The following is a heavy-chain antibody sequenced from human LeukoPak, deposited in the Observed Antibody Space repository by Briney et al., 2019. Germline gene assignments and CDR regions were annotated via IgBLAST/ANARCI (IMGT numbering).Heavy chain of an antibody. CDR3: ARGEYFDWLYRSQYYFDY. Sequence: SETLSLTCAVYGRSFSGYYWSWIRQPPGKGLEWIGEINHSGSTNYNPSLKSRVTISVDTSKNQFSLKLSSVTAADTAVYYCARGEYFDWLYRSQYYFDYWGQGTLVTVSS. V-gene: IGHV4-34*01. J-gene: IGHJ4*02. CDR2: INHSGST. CDR1: GRSFSGYY. D-gene: IGHD3-9*01.